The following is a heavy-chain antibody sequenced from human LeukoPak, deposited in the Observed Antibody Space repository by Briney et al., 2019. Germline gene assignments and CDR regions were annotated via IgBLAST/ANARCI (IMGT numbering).Heavy chain of an antibody. V-gene: IGHV4-59*01. CDR1: GGVLTSEY. J-gene: IGHJ4*02. Sequence: SETLSLTCSVSGGVLTSEYWSWIRQPPGKGLEWIGYIYYNGGTKYNASLKSRVTISGDTSKNQLSLRLSSVTAADTAVYYCTRVDLWGSYYAPDSWGQGILVIVSS. CDR2: IYYNGGT. D-gene: IGHD3-3*01. CDR3: TRVDLWGSYYAPDS.